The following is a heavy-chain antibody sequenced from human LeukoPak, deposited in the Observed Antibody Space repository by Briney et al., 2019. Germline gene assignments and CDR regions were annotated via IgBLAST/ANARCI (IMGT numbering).Heavy chain of an antibody. CDR2: ISGSGGST. J-gene: IGHJ4*02. CDR3: AKTTAGYSSGRYPGWPVDY. V-gene: IGHV3-23*01. D-gene: IGHD6-19*01. CDR1: GFTFGSYA. Sequence: GGSLRLSCAASGFTFGSYAMYWVRQAPGKGLEWVSGISGSGGSTFYADSAKGRFTISRDNSENTVYLQMNSLRADDTVVYYCAKTTAGYSSGRYPGWPVDYWGQGTLVTVSS.